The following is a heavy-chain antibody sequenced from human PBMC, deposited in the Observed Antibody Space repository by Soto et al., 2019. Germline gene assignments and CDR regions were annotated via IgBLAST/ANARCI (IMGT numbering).Heavy chain of an antibody. CDR1: RFPFHDYR. CDR2: IRSKAYGGTT. J-gene: IGHJ4*02. CDR3: TRDFCSNSSCYYF. V-gene: IGHV3-49*03. Sequence: SLILSCPTFRFPFHDYRMNWLRQASGKWLEWVGFIRSKAYGGTTEFAASVKGRFTISRDDSKSIAYLQMNSLKTEDTAMYYCTRDFCSNSSCYYFWGQGP. D-gene: IGHD2-2*01.